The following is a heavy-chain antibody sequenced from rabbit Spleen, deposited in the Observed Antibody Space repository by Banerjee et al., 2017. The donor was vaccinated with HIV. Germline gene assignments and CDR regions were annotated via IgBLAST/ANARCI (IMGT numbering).Heavy chain of an antibody. D-gene: IGHD7-1*01. Sequence: QEQLEESGGDLVKPGASLTLTCTASGFSFSSNAMCWVRQAPGKGLEWIGCIYVGSGSTYYASWAKGRFTVSKTSSTTVTLQMTSLTAADTATYFCAREVGGTEPFDLWGPGTLVTVS. CDR3: AREVGGTEPFDL. CDR2: IYVGSGST. CDR1: GFSFSSNA. J-gene: IGHJ4*01. V-gene: IGHV1S45*01.